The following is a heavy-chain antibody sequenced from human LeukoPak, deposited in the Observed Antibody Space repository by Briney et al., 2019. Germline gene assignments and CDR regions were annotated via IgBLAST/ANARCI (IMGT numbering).Heavy chain of an antibody. V-gene: IGHV5-51*01. CDR1: GYSFGTYW. CDR2: IYPGDSHT. D-gene: IGHD3-16*01. Sequence: GESLKISCKGSGYSFGTYWIGWVRQMPGKGLEWMGIIYPGDSHTRYSPSFQGQVTISADKSTSTAYLQWNSLKSSDTAIYYCARLYTRLNRSIWGYFDPWGQGTLVTVSS. CDR3: ARLYTRLNRSIWGYFDP. J-gene: IGHJ5*02.